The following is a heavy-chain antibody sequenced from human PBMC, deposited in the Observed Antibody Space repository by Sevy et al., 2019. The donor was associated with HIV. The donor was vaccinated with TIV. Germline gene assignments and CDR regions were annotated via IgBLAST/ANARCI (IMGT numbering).Heavy chain of an antibody. V-gene: IGHV3-33*01. Sequence: GGSLRLSCAASGFTFSSYGMHWVRQAPGKGLEWVALIWYDGSSKYYADSVKGRFTISRDNSKNTLYLQMNSLRAEDTAVYYYASGAYYYASRTENFDYWGQGTLVTVSS. CDR2: IWYDGSSK. J-gene: IGHJ4*02. D-gene: IGHD3-10*01. CDR1: GFTFSSYG. CDR3: ASGAYYYASRTENFDY.